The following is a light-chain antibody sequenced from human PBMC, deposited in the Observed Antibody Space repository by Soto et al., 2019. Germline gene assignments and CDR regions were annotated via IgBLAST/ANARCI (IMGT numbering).Light chain of an antibody. CDR3: CSYAGSYVV. J-gene: IGLJ2*01. V-gene: IGLV2-23*01. Sequence: QSALTQPASVSGSPGQSITISCTGTSSDVGSYNLVSWYQQHPGKAPKLMIYEGSKRPSGVSNRFSGSKSGNTASLTISGLEAEDEDDYYCCSYAGSYVVFGAGTKLTVL. CDR2: EGS. CDR1: SSDVGSYNL.